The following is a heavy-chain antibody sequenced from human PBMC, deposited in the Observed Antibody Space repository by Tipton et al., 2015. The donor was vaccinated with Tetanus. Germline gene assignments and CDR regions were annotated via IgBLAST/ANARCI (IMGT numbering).Heavy chain of an antibody. Sequence: SLRLSCESSGSDFRSDSMNWVRQAPGKGLEWISYIGTGGTPIYYADSVKGRFTISRDNSKNTVYLQMSSLRAEDTAVYYCARQWDSIGLSAFDIWGQGTMVTVSS. V-gene: IGHV3-48*01. J-gene: IGHJ3*02. D-gene: IGHD3-22*01. CDR2: IGTGGTPI. CDR1: GSDFRSDS. CDR3: ARQWDSIGLSAFDI.